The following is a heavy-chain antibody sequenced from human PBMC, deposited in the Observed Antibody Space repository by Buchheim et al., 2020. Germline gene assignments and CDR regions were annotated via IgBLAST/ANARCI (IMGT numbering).Heavy chain of an antibody. J-gene: IGHJ4*02. D-gene: IGHD2-21*02. V-gene: IGHV3-30*18. CDR3: AKDYCGGDCYSFDY. Sequence: QVQLAESGGGVVQPGRSLRLSCAASGFTFSSYGMHWVRQAPGKGLEWVAVISYDGSNKYYADSVKGRFTISRDNSKNTLYLQMNSLRAEDTAVYYCAKDYCGGDCYSFDYWGQGTL. CDR1: GFTFSSYG. CDR2: ISYDGSNK.